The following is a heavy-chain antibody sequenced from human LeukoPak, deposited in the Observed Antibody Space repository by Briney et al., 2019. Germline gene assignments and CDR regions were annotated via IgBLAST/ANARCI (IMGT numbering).Heavy chain of an antibody. J-gene: IGHJ5*02. D-gene: IGHD3-10*01. CDR1: GGSISSYY. V-gene: IGHV4-4*07. Sequence: PSETLSLTCTVSGGSISSYYWSWIRQPAGKGLEWIGRIYTCGSTKYNPSLKSRVTMSVDTSKNQFSLKLSSVTAADTAVYYCARSYGSGSYGWFDPWGQGTLVTVSS. CDR3: ARSYGSGSYGWFDP. CDR2: IYTCGST.